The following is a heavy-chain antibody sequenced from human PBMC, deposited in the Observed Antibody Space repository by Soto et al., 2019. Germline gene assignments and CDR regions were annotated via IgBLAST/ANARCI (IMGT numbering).Heavy chain of an antibody. CDR2: ISGSGGST. D-gene: IGHD6-6*01. J-gene: IGHJ4*02. CDR1: GFTFSSYA. CDR3: AKAWGWGAARPSCIDY. Sequence: GGSLRLSCAASGFTFSSYAMSWVRQAPGKGLEWVSAISGSGGSTCYADSVKGRFTISRDNSKNTLYLQMNSLRAEDTAVYYCAKAWGWGAARPSCIDYWGQGTLVTVSS. V-gene: IGHV3-23*01.